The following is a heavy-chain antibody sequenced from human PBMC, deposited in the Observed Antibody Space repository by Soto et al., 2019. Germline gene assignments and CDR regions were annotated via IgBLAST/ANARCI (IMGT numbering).Heavy chain of an antibody. J-gene: IGHJ4*02. CDR1: GGSFSGYY. CDR2: INHSGST. V-gene: IGHV4-34*01. Sequence: PSESRSRTCAVYGGSFSGYYWSWIRQPPGKGLEWIGEINHSGSTNYNPSLKSRATISVDTSKNQFSLKLSSVTAADTAVYYCARRVVAGFDYWGQGTLVTVS. CDR3: ARRVVAGFDY. D-gene: IGHD6-19*01.